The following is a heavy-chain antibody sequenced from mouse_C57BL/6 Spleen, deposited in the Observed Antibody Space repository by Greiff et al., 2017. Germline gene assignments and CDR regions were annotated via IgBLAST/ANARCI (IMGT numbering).Heavy chain of an antibody. D-gene: IGHD1-1*01. Sequence: QVQLQQSGAELVKPGASVKMSCKASGYTFTSYWITWVKQRPGQGLEWIGDIYPGSGSTNYNEKFKSKATLTVDTSSSTAYMQLSSLTSEDSAVYYCARREFYYGSSLGYWGQGTTLTVSS. J-gene: IGHJ2*01. V-gene: IGHV1-55*01. CDR3: ARREFYYGSSLGY. CDR2: IYPGSGST. CDR1: GYTFTSYW.